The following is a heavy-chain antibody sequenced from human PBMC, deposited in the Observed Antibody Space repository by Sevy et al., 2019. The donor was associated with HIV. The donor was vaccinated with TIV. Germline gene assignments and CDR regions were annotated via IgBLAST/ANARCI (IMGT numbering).Heavy chain of an antibody. Sequence: ASVKVSCKASGYTFTSYVMNWVRQAPGQGLEWMGWINTNTGNPTYAQGFTGRFVFSLDTSVSTAYLQISSLKAEGTAVYYCARWECSSSSCYYYYGMDVWGQGATVTVSS. CDR1: GYTFTSYV. CDR2: INTNTGNP. CDR3: ARWECSSSSCYYYYGMDV. J-gene: IGHJ6*02. D-gene: IGHD2-2*01. V-gene: IGHV7-4-1*02.